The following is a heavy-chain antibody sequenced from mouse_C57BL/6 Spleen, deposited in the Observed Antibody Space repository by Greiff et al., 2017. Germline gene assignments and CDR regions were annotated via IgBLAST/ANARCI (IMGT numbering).Heavy chain of an antibody. CDR2: ISYDGSN. Sequence: EVQLVESGPGLVKPSQSLSLTCSVTGYSITSGYYWNWIRQFPGNKLEWMGYISYDGSNNYNPSLKNRISITRDTSKNQFFLKLNSVTTEDTATYYCARDLGGGWFAYWGQGTLVTVSA. CDR1: GYSITSGYY. J-gene: IGHJ3*01. CDR3: ARDLGGGWFAY. V-gene: IGHV3-6*01.